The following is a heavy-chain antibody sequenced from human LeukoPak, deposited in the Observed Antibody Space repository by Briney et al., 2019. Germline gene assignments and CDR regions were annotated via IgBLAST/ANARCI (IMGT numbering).Heavy chain of an antibody. J-gene: IGHJ4*02. CDR2: ISGSGGST. Sequence: GGSLRLSCAASGFTFSSYAMSWVRQAPGKGLEWVSAISGSGGSTYYADSVKGRFTISRDNSKNTLYLQMNSLRAEDTAVYYCAKDQDIVVVVAANLFDYWGQGTLVTVSS. CDR1: GFTFSSYA. V-gene: IGHV3-23*01. D-gene: IGHD2-15*01. CDR3: AKDQDIVVVVAANLFDY.